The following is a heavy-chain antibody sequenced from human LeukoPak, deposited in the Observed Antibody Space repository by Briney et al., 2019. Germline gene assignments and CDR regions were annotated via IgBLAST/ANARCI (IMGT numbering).Heavy chain of an antibody. J-gene: IGHJ6*03. CDR3: ARSDYYYYYMDV. V-gene: IGHV1-2*02. Sequence: GASVKVSCKASGYTFTGYYMHWVRQAPGQGLEWMGWIDPNSGGTNYAQKFQGRVTMTRDTSISTAYMELSRLRSDDTAVYYCARSDYYYYYMDVWGKGTTVTVSS. CDR1: GYTFTGYY. CDR2: IDPNSGGT.